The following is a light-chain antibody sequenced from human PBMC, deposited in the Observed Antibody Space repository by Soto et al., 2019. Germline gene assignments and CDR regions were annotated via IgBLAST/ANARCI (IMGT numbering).Light chain of an antibody. CDR2: WAS. J-gene: IGKJ1*01. V-gene: IGKV4-1*01. CDR1: QSVLYNSNNLNY. Sequence: DIVMTQSPDFLAVSLGERATINYKSSQSVLYNSNNLNYLAWYQQKAGQPPKLLIYWASTRESGVPDRFSGSGSGTDFTLTISSLQAEDVAVYYCQQYYSSHWTFGQGTKVEIK. CDR3: QQYYSSHWT.